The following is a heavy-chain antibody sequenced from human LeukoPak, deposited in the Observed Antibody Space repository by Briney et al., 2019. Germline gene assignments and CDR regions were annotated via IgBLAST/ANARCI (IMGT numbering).Heavy chain of an antibody. CDR3: AKDPIPYRYGLEYYFDY. D-gene: IGHD5-18*01. V-gene: IGHV3-30*18. CDR1: GFTFSNFV. CDR2: ASYDGSNK. J-gene: IGHJ4*02. Sequence: GGCVILSCEASGFTFSNFVMHWGRQAPGKGLEWVAVASYDGSNKYYVDTVKGRFTISRDNSKNTLYLQINSLRREDTAVYYCAKDPIPYRYGLEYYFDYWGKRVVSTVSS.